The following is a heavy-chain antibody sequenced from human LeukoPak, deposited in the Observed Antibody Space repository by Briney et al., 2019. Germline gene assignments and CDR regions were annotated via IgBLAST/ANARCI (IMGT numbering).Heavy chain of an antibody. Sequence: GGSLRLSCAASGFTFSDYAMSWVRQAPGKGLEWVSHASGSGDSTYYADSVKGRFTISRDNSKNTLYLQMSGLRADDTAVYYCAKSNGDFVGWFDPWGQGTLVTVSS. V-gene: IGHV3-23*01. CDR3: AKSNGDFVGWFDP. CDR2: ASGSGDST. D-gene: IGHD4-17*01. CDR1: GFTFSDYA. J-gene: IGHJ5*02.